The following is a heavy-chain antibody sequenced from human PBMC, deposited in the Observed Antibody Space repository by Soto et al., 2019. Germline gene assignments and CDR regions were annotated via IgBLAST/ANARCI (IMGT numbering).Heavy chain of an antibody. D-gene: IGHD3-22*01. V-gene: IGHV3-11*06. CDR1: GFTFSDYY. J-gene: IGHJ4*02. CDR3: ARGPGYYYDSSGYYFD. CDR2: ISSSSSYT. Sequence: GGSLRLSCAASGFTFSDYYMSWIRQAPGKGLEWVSYISSSSSYTNYADSVKGRFTISRDNAKNSLYLQMNSLRAEDTAVYYCARGPGYYYDSSGYYFDWGQGTLATVSS.